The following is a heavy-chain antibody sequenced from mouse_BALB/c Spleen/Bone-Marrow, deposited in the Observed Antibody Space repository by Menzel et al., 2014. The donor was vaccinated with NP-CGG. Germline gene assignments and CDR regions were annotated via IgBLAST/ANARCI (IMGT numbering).Heavy chain of an antibody. CDR2: IDPANGNT. CDR3: ARSTGGTDGFAY. Sequence: EVQLMESGAELVKPGASVKLSCTASGFNIKDTYMHWVKQRPEQGLEWIGRIDPANGNTKYDPKFQGKATITADTSSNTAYLQLSSLTSEDTAVYYFARSTGGTDGFAYWGQGTLVTVSA. V-gene: IGHV14-3*02. D-gene: IGHD3-3*01. CDR1: GFNIKDTY. J-gene: IGHJ3*01.